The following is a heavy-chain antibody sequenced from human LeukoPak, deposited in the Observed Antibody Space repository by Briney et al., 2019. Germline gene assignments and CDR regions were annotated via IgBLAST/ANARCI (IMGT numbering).Heavy chain of an antibody. V-gene: IGHV4-31*03. Sequence: SQTLSLTCTVSGGSISSGGYSWSWIRQHPGKGLEWIGYIYYSGSTYYNPSLKSRVTISVDTSKNQFSLKLSSVTAADTAVYYCARDADCSSTSCYFGAFDYWGQGTLVTVSS. CDR1: GGSISSGGYS. CDR3: ARDADCSSTSCYFGAFDY. J-gene: IGHJ4*02. D-gene: IGHD2-2*01. CDR2: IYYSGST.